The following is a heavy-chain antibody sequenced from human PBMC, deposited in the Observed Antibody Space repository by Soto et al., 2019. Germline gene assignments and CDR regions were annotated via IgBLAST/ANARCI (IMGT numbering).Heavy chain of an antibody. V-gene: IGHV4-39*01. CDR3: ARPRGGYDQYNWFDP. Sequence: SETLSLTCTVSGGSISSSSYYWGWIRQPPGKGLEWIGSIYYSGSTYYNPSLKSRVTISVDTSKNQFSLKLSSVTAADTAVYYCARPRGGYDQYNWFDPWGQGTLVTVSS. CDR1: GGSISSSSYY. J-gene: IGHJ5*02. CDR2: IYYSGST. D-gene: IGHD5-12*01.